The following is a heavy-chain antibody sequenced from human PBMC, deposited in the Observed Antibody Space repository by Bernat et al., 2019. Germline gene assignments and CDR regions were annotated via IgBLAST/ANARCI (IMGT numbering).Heavy chain of an antibody. CDR2: ISYDGSNK. CDR3: ARDGALV. V-gene: IGHV3-30-3*01. D-gene: IGHD6-6*01. CDR1: GFTFSSSA. J-gene: IGHJ4*02. Sequence: QVQLVESGGGVVQPGRSLRLSCAASGFTFSSSAMHWVRQAPGKGLEWVAVISYDGSNKYYADSVKGRFTISRDNSKNTLYLQMNSLRAEDTAVYYCARDGALVWGQGTLVTVSS.